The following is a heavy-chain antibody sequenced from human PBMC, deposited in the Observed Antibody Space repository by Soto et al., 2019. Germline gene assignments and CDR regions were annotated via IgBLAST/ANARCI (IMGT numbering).Heavy chain of an antibody. CDR1: GFTFSSYG. D-gene: IGHD3-22*01. V-gene: IGHV3-30*18. Sequence: QVQLVESGGGVVQPGRSLRLSCAASGFTFSSYGMHWVRQAPGKGLEWVAVISYDGSNKYYADSVKGRFTISRDNSKNPLYLQRNSLRAEDTAVYYCAKARDYYYDSSALGDYWGQGTLVTVSS. J-gene: IGHJ4*02. CDR3: AKARDYYYDSSALGDY. CDR2: ISYDGSNK.